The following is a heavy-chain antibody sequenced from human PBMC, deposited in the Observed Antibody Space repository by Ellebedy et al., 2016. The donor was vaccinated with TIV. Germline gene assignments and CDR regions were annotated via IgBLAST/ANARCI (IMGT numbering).Heavy chain of an antibody. CDR2: IHYSGST. V-gene: IGHV4-59*01. D-gene: IGHD4-17*01. Sequence: MPGGSLRLSCTVSGDSISSYYWSWIRQPPGRGLEWIGYIHYSGSTNYHPSLKSRVTISVDTSKNQFSLKLRSVTAADTAVYYCARADYGDYGAYYHGLDVWGQGTTVTVSS. CDR3: ARADYGDYGAYYHGLDV. J-gene: IGHJ6*02. CDR1: GDSISSYY.